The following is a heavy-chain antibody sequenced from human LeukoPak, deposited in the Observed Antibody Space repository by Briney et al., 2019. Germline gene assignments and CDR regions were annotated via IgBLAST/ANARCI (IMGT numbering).Heavy chain of an antibody. J-gene: IGHJ4*02. D-gene: IGHD6-13*01. CDR2: ISSSGSTI. CDR1: GFTFSDYY. CDR3: TRGPGSTWYSDY. Sequence: GGSLRLSCAASGFTFSDYYMSWIRQAPGKGLEWVSYISSSGSTIYYADSVKGRFTISRDNSKNTLYLQMNSLRPEDTAVYYCTRGPGSTWYSDYWGQGTLVTVSS. V-gene: IGHV3-11*04.